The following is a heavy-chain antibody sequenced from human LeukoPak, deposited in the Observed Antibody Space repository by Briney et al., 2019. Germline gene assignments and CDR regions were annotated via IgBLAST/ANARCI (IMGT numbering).Heavy chain of an antibody. Sequence: GGSLRLSCTASGFTFSNYAMHWVRQAPGKGLEWVAVISYDGSNKYYADSVKGRFTISRDNSKNTLYLQMNSLRAEDTAVYYCARDLSDNYYDSSGYCYFDYWGQGTLVTVSS. D-gene: IGHD3-22*01. CDR3: ARDLSDNYYDSSGYCYFDY. CDR2: ISYDGSNK. V-gene: IGHV3-30-3*01. CDR1: GFTFSNYA. J-gene: IGHJ4*02.